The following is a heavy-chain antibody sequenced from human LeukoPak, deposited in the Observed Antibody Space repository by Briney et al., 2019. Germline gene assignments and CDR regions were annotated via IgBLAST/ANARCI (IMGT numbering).Heavy chain of an antibody. D-gene: IGHD6-13*01. CDR2: IIPIFGTA. Sequence: ASVKVSCKASGGTFSSYAISWVRQAPGQGLEWMGGIIPIFGTANYAQKFQGRVTITADESTSTAYMELSSLRSEDTAVYYCARDRGSSWYFDYWGQGTLVIVSS. CDR1: GGTFSSYA. V-gene: IGHV1-69*13. CDR3: ARDRGSSWYFDY. J-gene: IGHJ4*02.